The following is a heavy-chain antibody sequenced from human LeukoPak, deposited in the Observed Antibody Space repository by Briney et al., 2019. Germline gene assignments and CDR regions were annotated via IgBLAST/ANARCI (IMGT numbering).Heavy chain of an antibody. D-gene: IGHD5-24*01. V-gene: IGHV4-59*01. CDR3: ARGNQAYLQFDY. Sequence: SETLYLTCTVSGGSISSYYWSWIRQPPGKGLEWIGYIYYSGSTNYNPSLKSRVTISVDTSKNQFSLKLSSVTAADTAVYYCARGNQAYLQFDYWGQGTLVTVSS. CDR2: IYYSGST. CDR1: GGSISSYY. J-gene: IGHJ4*02.